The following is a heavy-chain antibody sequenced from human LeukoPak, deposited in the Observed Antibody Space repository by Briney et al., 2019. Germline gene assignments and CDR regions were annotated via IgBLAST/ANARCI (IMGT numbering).Heavy chain of an antibody. D-gene: IGHD2-8*02. CDR1: GFTFGNYA. V-gene: IGHV3-23*01. J-gene: IGHJ4*02. CDR2: ITDIGKNT. CDR3: AKATQRYCTGGTCYPLDY. Sequence: GGSLRLSCAASGFTFGNYAMAWVRQSSGKGLEWVSCITDIGKNTYHTDSVKGRFTISRDNSKNTLSLQMNSLRVEDTAVYYCAKATQRYCTGGTCYPLDYWGQGTLVTVSS.